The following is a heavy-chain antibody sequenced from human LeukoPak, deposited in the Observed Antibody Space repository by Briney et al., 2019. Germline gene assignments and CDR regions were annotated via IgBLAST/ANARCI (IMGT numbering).Heavy chain of an antibody. CDR2: VYYNGRT. Sequence: SETLSLTCAVYGGSFSGYYWSWIRQPPGKGLEWIGNVYYNGRTSYNPSLKTRVTISVDTSRNHFSLKLTSVTAADTAVYYCAREGQSSSFDIWGQGTMVTVSS. D-gene: IGHD6-19*01. CDR3: AREGQSSSFDI. CDR1: GGSFSGYY. J-gene: IGHJ3*02. V-gene: IGHV4-34*01.